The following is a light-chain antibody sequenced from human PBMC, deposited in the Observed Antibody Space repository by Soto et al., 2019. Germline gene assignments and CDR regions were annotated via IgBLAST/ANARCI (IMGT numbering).Light chain of an antibody. CDR1: SSDVGCYNF. CDR3: TSYTSSSTYV. V-gene: IGLV2-14*01. J-gene: IGLJ1*01. Sequence: QSVLTQPASVSGSPGQSITISCTGTSSDVGCYNFVSWYQQYPGKAPQLVIYDVTNRPSGVSDRFSGFKSANTASLTIPGLQAEDEADYYCTSYTSSSTYVFGTGTKVT. CDR2: DVT.